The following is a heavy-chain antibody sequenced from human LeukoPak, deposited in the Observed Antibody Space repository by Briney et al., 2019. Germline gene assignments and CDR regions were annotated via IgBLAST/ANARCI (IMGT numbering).Heavy chain of an antibody. CDR3: AREVVPYPRGDY. CDR2: IYSGGST. Sequence: GGSLRLSCAASGFTVSSNYMSWVRQAPGKGLEWVSPIYSGGSTYYADTVKGRFTISRDNSKNTLYLQMNSLRAEDTAVYYCAREVVPYPRGDYWGQGTLVTVSS. D-gene: IGHD2-15*01. V-gene: IGHV3-53*01. J-gene: IGHJ4*02. CDR1: GFTVSSNY.